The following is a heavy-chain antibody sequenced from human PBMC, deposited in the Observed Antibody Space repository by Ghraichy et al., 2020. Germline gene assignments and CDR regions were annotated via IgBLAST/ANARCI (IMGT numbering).Heavy chain of an antibody. CDR3: ARGPDTDAAQPHFDY. J-gene: IGHJ4*02. V-gene: IGHV3-33*01. Sequence: GGSLRLSCAASGFTFSSYGMHWVRQAPGKGLEWVAVIWYDGSNKYYADSVKGRFTISRDNSKNTLYLQMNSLRAEDTAVYYCARGPDTDAAQPHFDYWGQGTLVTVSS. CDR2: IWYDGSNK. CDR1: GFTFSSYG. D-gene: IGHD2-2*01.